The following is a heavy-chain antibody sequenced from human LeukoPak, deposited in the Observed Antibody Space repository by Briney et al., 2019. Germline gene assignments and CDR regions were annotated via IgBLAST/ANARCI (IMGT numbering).Heavy chain of an antibody. CDR1: GFTFSSYW. V-gene: IGHV3-7*01. J-gene: IGHJ4*02. CDR2: IKQDGSEK. CDR3: ARETGYCSSTSCRYFDY. D-gene: IGHD2-2*01. Sequence: GGSLRLSCAASGFTFSSYWMSWVRQAPGKGLEWVANIKQDGSEKYYVDSVKGRFTISRDNAKNSLYLQMNSLRAEDTAVYYCARETGYCSSTSCRYFDYWGQGTLVTVSS.